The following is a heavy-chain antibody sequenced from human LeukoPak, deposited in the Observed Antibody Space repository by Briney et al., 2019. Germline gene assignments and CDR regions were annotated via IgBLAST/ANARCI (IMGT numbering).Heavy chain of an antibody. V-gene: IGHV4-34*01. CDR3: ARGHAKYDFWSGYSLPPYFDY. CDR1: GGSFSGYY. CDR2: INHSGST. D-gene: IGHD3-3*01. J-gene: IGHJ4*02. Sequence: SETLSLTCAVYGGSFSGYYWSWIRQPPGKGLEWIGEINHSGSTNYNPSLKSRVTIPVDTSKNQFSLKLSSVTAADTAVYYCARGHAKYDFWSGYSLPPYFDYWGQGTLVTVSS.